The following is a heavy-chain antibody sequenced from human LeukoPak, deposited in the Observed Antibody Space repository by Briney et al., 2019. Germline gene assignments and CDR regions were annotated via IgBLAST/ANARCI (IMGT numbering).Heavy chain of an antibody. J-gene: IGHJ5*02. CDR1: GFTFSNYW. CDR2: INEDGSEK. V-gene: IGHV3-7*01. CDR3: ARDEPYYDFWCGYSNNWFDP. Sequence: GGALRLSCAASGFTFSNYWMSWVRQAPGKGLEWVADINEDGSEKYYVDSVKGRFTISRDNANNSLYLQMNSLRAEDTAVYYCARDEPYYDFWCGYSNNWFDPWGQGTLVTVSS. D-gene: IGHD3-3*01.